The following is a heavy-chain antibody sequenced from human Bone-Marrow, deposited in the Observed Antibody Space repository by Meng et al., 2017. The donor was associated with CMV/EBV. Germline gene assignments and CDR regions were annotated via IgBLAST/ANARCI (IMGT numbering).Heavy chain of an antibody. CDR2: INSDGSST. D-gene: IGHD4-11*01. J-gene: IGHJ4*01. Sequence: GESLKISCAASGFTFSSYWMHWVRQAPGKGLVWVSRINSDGSSTSYADSVKGRFTISRDNAKNTLYLQMNSLRAEDTAVYYCARDSGNYDFDYWGQGNAGHRLL. CDR3: ARDSGNYDFDY. CDR1: GFTFSSYW. V-gene: IGHV3-74*01.